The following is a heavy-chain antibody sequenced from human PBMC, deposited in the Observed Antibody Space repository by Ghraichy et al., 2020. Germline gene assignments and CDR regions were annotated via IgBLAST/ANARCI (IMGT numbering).Heavy chain of an antibody. CDR3: ARAVRINYYYYYVMDV. J-gene: IGHJ6*02. CDR2: IRSRKDGGTI. D-gene: IGHD2/OR15-2a*01. CDR1: GFTFSTAW. Sequence: GGPGLSCAASGFTFSTAWMTWVRQAPGKGLVWVGRIRSRKDGGTIEYAARVKGRFTISRDDSKNTLYLQMNGLEAEDTAVYYCARAVRINYYYYYVMDVWGQGTPVTVSS. V-gene: IGHV3-15*01.